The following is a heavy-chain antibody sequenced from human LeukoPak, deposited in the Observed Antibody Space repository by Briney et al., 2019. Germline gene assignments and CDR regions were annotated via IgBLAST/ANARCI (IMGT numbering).Heavy chain of an antibody. D-gene: IGHD1-26*01. V-gene: IGHV4-39*07. J-gene: IGHJ3*02. Sequence: SETLSLTCTVSGGSISSSSYYWGWIRQPPGKGLEWIGSIYYSGSTYYNPSLKSRVTISVDTSKNQFSLKLSSVTAADTAVYYCARDHRRVGATYSDAFDIWGQGTMVTVSS. CDR2: IYYSGST. CDR1: GGSISSSSYY. CDR3: ARDHRRVGATYSDAFDI.